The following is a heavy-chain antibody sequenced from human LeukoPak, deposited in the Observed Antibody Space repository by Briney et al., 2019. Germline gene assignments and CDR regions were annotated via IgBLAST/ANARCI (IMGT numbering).Heavy chain of an antibody. CDR3: ARQMGYSYGLFDY. D-gene: IGHD5-18*01. V-gene: IGHV3-23*01. Sequence: GGSLRLSCAASGFTFSSYAMSWVRQAPGKGLEWVSAISGSGGSTYYADSVKGRFTISRDNSKNTLYLQMNSLRAEDTAVYYCARQMGYSYGLFDYWGQGTLVTVSS. J-gene: IGHJ4*02. CDR2: ISGSGGST. CDR1: GFTFSSYA.